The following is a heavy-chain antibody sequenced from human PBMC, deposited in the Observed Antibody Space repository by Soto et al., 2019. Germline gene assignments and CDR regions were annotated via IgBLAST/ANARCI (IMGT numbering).Heavy chain of an antibody. D-gene: IGHD1-7*01. CDR2: ISAYNGNT. CDR3: ARDLSNWKYLSYLDYYYYGMDV. CDR1: GYTFTSYG. Sequence: ASVKFSCKASGYTFTSYGIIWLRQAPGQGLEWMGWISAYNGNTNYAQKLQGRVTMTTDTSTSTAYMELRSLRSDDTAVYYCARDLSNWKYLSYLDYYYYGMDVWGQGTTVTVSS. J-gene: IGHJ6*02. V-gene: IGHV1-18*01.